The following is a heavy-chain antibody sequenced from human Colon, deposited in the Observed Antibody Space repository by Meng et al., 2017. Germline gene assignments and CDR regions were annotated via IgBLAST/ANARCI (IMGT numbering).Heavy chain of an antibody. CDR1: IFTVNSNY. V-gene: IGHV3-66*02. CDR2: IYSGGST. J-gene: IGHJ5*02. Sequence: VVLVESGGKLLTPGVSLSLSCADSIFTVNSNYRIWDRHAPGMGWEGFLVIYSGGSTYYADSGRGRFSISRYNSKNTLYLQINSLGAEDAVYYYCTGELILTFDPWGQGTLVTVSS. CDR3: TGELILTFDP. D-gene: IGHD3-10*01.